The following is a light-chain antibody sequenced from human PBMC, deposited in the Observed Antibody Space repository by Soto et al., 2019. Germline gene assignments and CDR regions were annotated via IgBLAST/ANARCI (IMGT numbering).Light chain of an antibody. J-gene: IGLJ2*01. V-gene: IGLV2-14*01. CDR1: RSDVGRYNY. Sequence: QSALTQPASVSGSPGQSITISCTGTRSDVGRYNYVSWYQQHPGKAPKLMIYEVTYRPSGVSARFSGSKSGNTASLTISGLQAEDEADYYCSSYSTTSSPHVLFGGGTKLNVL. CDR3: SSYSTTSSPHVL. CDR2: EVT.